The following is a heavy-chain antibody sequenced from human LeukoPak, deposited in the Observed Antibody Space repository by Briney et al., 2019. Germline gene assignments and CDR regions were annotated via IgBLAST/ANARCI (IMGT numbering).Heavy chain of an antibody. J-gene: IGHJ4*02. CDR3: AKDIVGARGGFDY. CDR1: GFTFSSYA. D-gene: IGHD1-26*01. CDR2: ISGSGGST. Sequence: GGSLRLSCAASGFTFSSYAMSWVRQAPGKGLEWVSAISGSGGSTYYADSVKGRFTISRDNSKNTLYPQMNSLRAEDTAVYYCAKDIVGARGGFDYWGQGTLVTVSS. V-gene: IGHV3-23*01.